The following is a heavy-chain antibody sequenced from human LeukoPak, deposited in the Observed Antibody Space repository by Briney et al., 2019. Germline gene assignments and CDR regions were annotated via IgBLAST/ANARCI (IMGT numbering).Heavy chain of an antibody. CDR3: ARFSSYRPEEDIVVVPAAMPKPFDY. V-gene: IGHV1-18*01. CDR1: GYTFTSYG. D-gene: IGHD2-2*01. CDR2: ISAYNGNT. Sequence: GASVKVSRKASGYTFTSYGISWVRQAPGQGLEWMGWISAYNGNTNYAQKLQGRVTMTTDTSTSTAYMELRSLRSDDTAVYYCARFSSYRPEEDIVVVPAAMPKPFDYWGQGTRVTVSS. J-gene: IGHJ4*02.